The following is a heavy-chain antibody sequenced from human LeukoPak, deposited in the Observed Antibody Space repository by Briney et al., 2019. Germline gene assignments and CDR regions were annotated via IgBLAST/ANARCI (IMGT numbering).Heavy chain of an antibody. CDR1: GGTFSSYA. D-gene: IGHD1-26*01. J-gene: IGHJ4*02. V-gene: IGHV1-69*05. CDR3: ARAGVGARGVDY. Sequence: ASVKVSCKASGGTFSSYAISWVRQAPGQGLEWMGGIIPIFGTANYAQKFQGRVTITTDESTSTAYMGLSSLRSEDTAVYYCARAGVGARGVDYWGQGTLVTVSS. CDR2: IIPIFGTA.